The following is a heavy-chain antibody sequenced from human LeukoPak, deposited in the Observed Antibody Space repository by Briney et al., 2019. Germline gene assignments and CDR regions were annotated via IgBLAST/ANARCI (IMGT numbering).Heavy chain of an antibody. J-gene: IGHJ4*02. CDR1: GGSISSYY. CDR3: ARTNEYSSSFDY. CDR2: IYYSGST. Sequence: PSETLSLTCTVSGGSISSYYWSWIRQPPGKGLEWIGYIYYSGSTNYNPSLKSRVTISVDTSKNQFSLKLSSVTAADTAVYYCARTNEYSSSFDYWGQGTLVTVSS. D-gene: IGHD6-6*01. V-gene: IGHV4-59*01.